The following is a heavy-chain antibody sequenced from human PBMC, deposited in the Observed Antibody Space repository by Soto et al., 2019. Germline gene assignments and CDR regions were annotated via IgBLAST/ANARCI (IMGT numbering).Heavy chain of an antibody. J-gene: IGHJ3*02. CDR3: AKDINWNYLASAFDI. CDR1: GFTFSSYA. CDR2: ISGSGGST. V-gene: IGHV3-23*01. Sequence: PGGSLRLSCAASGFTFSSYAMSWVRQAPGKGLEWVSAISGSGGSTYYADSVKSRFTISRDNSKNTLYLQMNSLRAEDTAVYYCAKDINWNYLASAFDIWGQGTMVTVSS. D-gene: IGHD1-7*01.